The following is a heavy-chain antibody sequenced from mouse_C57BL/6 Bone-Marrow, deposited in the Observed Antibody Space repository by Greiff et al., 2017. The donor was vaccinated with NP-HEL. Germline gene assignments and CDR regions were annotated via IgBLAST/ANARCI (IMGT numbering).Heavy chain of an antibody. CDR1: GYTFTSYW. D-gene: IGHD2-14*01. J-gene: IGHJ2*01. Sequence: VQLQQPGAELVMPGASVKLSCKASGYTFTSYWMHWVKQTPGQGLEWIGEIDPSDSYTNYTQKFKGKSTLTVDKSSSTAYMQLSSLTSEDSAVDYYARGTSLSYYFDCWGQGKTLTVSA. CDR2: IDPSDSYT. CDR3: ARGTSLSYYFDC. V-gene: IGHV1-69*01.